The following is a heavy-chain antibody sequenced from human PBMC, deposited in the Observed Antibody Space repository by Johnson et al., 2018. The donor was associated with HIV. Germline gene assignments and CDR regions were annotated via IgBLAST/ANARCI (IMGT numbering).Heavy chain of an antibody. V-gene: IGHV3-30*18. CDR1: GFTFSSYG. J-gene: IGHJ3*02. CDR2: ISYDGNNT. D-gene: IGHD3-16*01. Sequence: QVQLVESGGGVVQPGRSLRLSCAASGFTFSSYGMHWVRQAPGKGLEWVAVISYDGNNTYYADSVKGRFSISRDNSRNTLYLQMNSLRAEDTAIYYCAKCIWGSSLIDVFDMWGQGTMVTVSS. CDR3: AKCIWGSSLIDVFDM.